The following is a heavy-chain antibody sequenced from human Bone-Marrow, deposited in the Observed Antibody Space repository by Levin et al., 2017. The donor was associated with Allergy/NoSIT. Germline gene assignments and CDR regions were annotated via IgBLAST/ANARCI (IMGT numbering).Heavy chain of an antibody. CDR3: ARGRYIAAPHFDN. CDR1: GASISSGDSY. J-gene: IGHJ4*02. CDR2: IYYNGLT. Sequence: PSETLSLTCTVSGASISSGDSYWTWIRQPPGEGLEWIGYIYYNGLTYYKTSLNSRLSMSLDTSGNQFPLQLRSVTAADTAVDYCARGRYIAAPHFDNWGQGTLVTVSS. D-gene: IGHD5-12*01. V-gene: IGHV4-30-4*01.